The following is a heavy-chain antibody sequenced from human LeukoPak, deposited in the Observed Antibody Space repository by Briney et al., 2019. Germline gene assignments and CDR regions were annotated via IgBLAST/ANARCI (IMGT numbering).Heavy chain of an antibody. J-gene: IGHJ5*02. CDR3: AHRAVSATGWFDP. CDR2: IYWDDDN. V-gene: IGHV2-5*02. D-gene: IGHD6-19*01. Sequence: SGPTLVNPTQALTLTCTFSGFSLKSNGVGVGWFRQPPGKALEWLALIYWDDDNRYSPSLRSRLTITKDTSKNQVVLTMTNTDAVDTATYYCAHRAVSATGWFDPWGQGTLVTVSP. CDR1: GFSLKSNGVG.